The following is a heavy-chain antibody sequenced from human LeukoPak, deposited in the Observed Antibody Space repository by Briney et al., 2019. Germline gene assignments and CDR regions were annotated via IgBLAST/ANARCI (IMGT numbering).Heavy chain of an antibody. Sequence: ASVKVSCKASGYTFTSYGISWVRQAPGQGLEWMGWISAYNGNTNYAQKLQGRVTMTTDTSTSTAYMGLRSLRSDDTAVYYCASSGYSYGYYDSSGYPLGDYWGQGTLVTVSS. CDR2: ISAYNGNT. J-gene: IGHJ4*02. CDR3: ASSGYSYGYYDSSGYPLGDY. D-gene: IGHD3-22*01. V-gene: IGHV1-18*01. CDR1: GYTFTSYG.